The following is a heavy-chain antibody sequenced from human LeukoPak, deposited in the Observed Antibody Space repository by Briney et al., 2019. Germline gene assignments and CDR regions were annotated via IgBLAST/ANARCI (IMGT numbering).Heavy chain of an antibody. CDR2: ISKTSTLT. J-gene: IGHJ4*02. CDR3: ARAQGDTINWGFDY. Sequence: GGSLRLSCAASGFTFNTYALNWVRQAPGKGPEWVSCISKTSTLTYYADSVKGRFTISRDNAKNSLYLQMNNLRPEDTAVYYCARAQGDTINWGFDYWGQGTLVTVSS. D-gene: IGHD7-27*01. CDR1: GFTFNTYA. V-gene: IGHV3-21*01.